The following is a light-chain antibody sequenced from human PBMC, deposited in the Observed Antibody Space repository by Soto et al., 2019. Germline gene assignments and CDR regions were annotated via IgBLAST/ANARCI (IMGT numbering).Light chain of an antibody. CDR2: EVS. CDR1: NSDIGAYKY. CDR3: SSYTTSNTLVV. V-gene: IGLV2-14*01. Sequence: QSALTQPASVSGSPGQSITIACTGTNSDIGAYKYVSWFQQHPGKAPKLMIHEVSIRPSGVSDRFSGSKSGNTASLTISGLQAADEADYYCSSYTTSNTLVVFGGGTKLTVL. J-gene: IGLJ2*01.